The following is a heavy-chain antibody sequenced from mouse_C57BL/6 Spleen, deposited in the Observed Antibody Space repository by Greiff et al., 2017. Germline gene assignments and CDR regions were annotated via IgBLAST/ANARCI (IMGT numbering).Heavy chain of an antibody. CDR2: IHPSDGDT. J-gene: IGHJ1*03. CDR1: GYTFTSYW. Sequence: VQLQQSGAELVKPGASVKVSCKASGYTFTSYWMHWVKQRPGQGLEWIGRIHPSDGDTNYNQKFKGKATLTVDKSSSTAYMQLSSLTSEDSAVYYGAIGDGNWYFDVWGTGTTVTVSS. CDR3: AIGDGNWYFDV. D-gene: IGHD3-3*01. V-gene: IGHV1-74*01.